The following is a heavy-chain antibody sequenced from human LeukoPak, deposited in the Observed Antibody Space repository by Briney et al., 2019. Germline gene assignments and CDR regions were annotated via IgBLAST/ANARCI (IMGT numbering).Heavy chain of an antibody. D-gene: IGHD3-10*01. Sequence: ASVKVSCKASGYTFTSYGISWVRQAPGQGLEWMGWISAYNGNTNYAQKLQGRVTMTTDTSTSTAYTELSSLRSEDTAVYYCASFTMVRGGPFDYWGQGTLVTVSS. CDR1: GYTFTSYG. CDR3: ASFTMVRGGPFDY. CDR2: ISAYNGNT. J-gene: IGHJ4*02. V-gene: IGHV1-18*01.